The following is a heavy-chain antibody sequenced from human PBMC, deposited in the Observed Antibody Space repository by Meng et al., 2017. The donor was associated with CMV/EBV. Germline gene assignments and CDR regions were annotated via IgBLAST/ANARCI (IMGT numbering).Heavy chain of an antibody. J-gene: IGHJ4*02. V-gene: IGHV4-4*07. CDR1: GGCISSYY. Sequence: CTVSGGCISSYYWSWIRQPAGKGLEWIGRIYTSGSTNYNPSLKSRVTMSVDTSKNQFSLKLSSVTAADTAVYYCARVGPGGRGALDYWGQGTLVTVSS. CDR3: ARVGPGGRGALDY. CDR2: IYTSGST. D-gene: IGHD3-10*01.